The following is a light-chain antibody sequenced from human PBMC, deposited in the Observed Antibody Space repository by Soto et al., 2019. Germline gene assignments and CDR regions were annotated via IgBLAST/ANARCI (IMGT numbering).Light chain of an antibody. V-gene: IGKV3-20*01. CDR2: GAS. Sequence: EIVFTQSPVTLSLSPGERGTLSCRASQSVGTSLAWYQQKPGQAPRLLIYGASNRATGIPDRFSGSGSGTDFTLTISKXEPEDFAVYHCQQYGGSPRTFGQGTKVDTK. J-gene: IGKJ1*01. CDR3: QQYGGSPRT. CDR1: QSVGTS.